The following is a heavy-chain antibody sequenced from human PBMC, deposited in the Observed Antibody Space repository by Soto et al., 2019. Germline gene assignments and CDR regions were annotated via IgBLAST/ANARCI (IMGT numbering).Heavy chain of an antibody. CDR2: IYYSGST. Sequence: SETLSLTCTVSGGSISSSSYYWGWIRQPPGKGLEWIGSIYYSGSTYYNPSLKSRVTISVDTSKSQFSLKLSSVTAADTAVYYCAGGDYYHSSGYYFYYYTMDVWGQGTTVTGSS. CDR3: AGGDYYHSSGYYFYYYTMDV. J-gene: IGHJ6*02. CDR1: GGSISSSSYY. V-gene: IGHV4-39*01. D-gene: IGHD3-22*01.